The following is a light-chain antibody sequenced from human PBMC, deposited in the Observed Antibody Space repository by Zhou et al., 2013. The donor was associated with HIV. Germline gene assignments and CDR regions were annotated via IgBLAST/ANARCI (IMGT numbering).Light chain of an antibody. J-gene: IGKJ5*01. CDR1: QSFVHSDGNVY. Sequence: DVVMTQSPLFLPVALGQPASISCRSSQSFVHSDGNVYLTWFHQRPGQSPRRLIYKVSNRDSGVPDRFSGSGSVTDFTLQISRVEAEDVGVYYCMEGTHWPPVAFGQGTRLEIK. CDR3: MEGTHWPPVA. CDR2: KVS. V-gene: IGKV2-30*02.